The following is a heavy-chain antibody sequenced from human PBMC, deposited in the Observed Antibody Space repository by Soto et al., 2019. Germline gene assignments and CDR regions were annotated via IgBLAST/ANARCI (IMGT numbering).Heavy chain of an antibody. J-gene: IGHJ4*02. CDR1: GSTFRSSV. Sequence: PGGSLELACAASGSTFRSSVVSGSRQAPGKGLEWVSAISGSGGSTYYADSVKGRFTISRDNSKNTLYLQMNSLRAEDTAVFYCAKDDIAAPSYFDFWGQGTLVTVSS. D-gene: IGHD6-6*01. V-gene: IGHV3-23*01. CDR3: AKDDIAAPSYFDF. CDR2: ISGSGGST.